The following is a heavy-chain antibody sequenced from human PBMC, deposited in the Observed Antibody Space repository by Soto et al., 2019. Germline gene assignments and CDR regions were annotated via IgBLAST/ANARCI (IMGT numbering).Heavy chain of an antibody. CDR2: IFYSGST. CDR1: GDSISSSNYF. Sequence: SETLSLTCTVSGDSISSSNYFWGWIRQPPGKGLEWIGTIFYSGSTYYDPSFKSRVTISVDTSKNQFSLRLISVTAADTALYYCARRYGWSYFDYWGQG. V-gene: IGHV4-39*01. CDR3: ARRYGWSYFDY. D-gene: IGHD6-19*01. J-gene: IGHJ4*02.